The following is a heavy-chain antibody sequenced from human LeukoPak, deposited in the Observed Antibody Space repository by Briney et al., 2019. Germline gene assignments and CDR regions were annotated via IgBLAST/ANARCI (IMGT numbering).Heavy chain of an antibody. V-gene: IGHV3-53*01. CDR2: IYSGGST. J-gene: IGHJ4*02. Sequence: GGSLRLSCAASGFTVSSNYMSWVRQAPGKGLEWVSVIYSGGSTYYADSVKGRFTISRDNAKKSLYLQMNSLRAEDTAVYYCARDQGYSFDPGYYFNYWGQGTLVTVSS. CDR3: ARDQGYSFDPGYYFNY. D-gene: IGHD5-18*01. CDR1: GFTVSSNY.